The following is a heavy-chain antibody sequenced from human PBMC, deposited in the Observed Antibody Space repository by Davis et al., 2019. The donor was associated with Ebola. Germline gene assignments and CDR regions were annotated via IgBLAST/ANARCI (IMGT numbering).Heavy chain of an antibody. CDR1: GFTVGRNY. V-gene: IGHV3-53*05. D-gene: IGHD3-10*01. CDR2: IYTGDST. Sequence: GGSLRLSCAVSGFTVGRNYMSWVRQAPGRGLEWVSTIYTGDSTNYADSVKGRFTISRDNSKNTLYLQMGSLRAEDMAVYYCARGYGSGSYYYYGMDVWGQGTTVTVSS. CDR3: ARGYGSGSYYYYGMDV. J-gene: IGHJ6*02.